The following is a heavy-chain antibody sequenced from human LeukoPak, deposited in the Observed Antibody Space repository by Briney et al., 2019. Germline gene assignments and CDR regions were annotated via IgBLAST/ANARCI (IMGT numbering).Heavy chain of an antibody. V-gene: IGHV3-74*01. D-gene: IGHD3-22*01. J-gene: IGHJ4*02. CDR2: LNSDGSST. CDR3: ARGMDYYDNRGYTTDS. CDR1: GFTFSTYW. Sequence: GGSLRLSCAASGFTFSTYWMHWVRQVPGKGLVWVSRLNSDGSSTTYADSVKGRFTISRDNAKNTLYLQMNGLRVEDTAVYFCARGMDYYDNRGYTTDSWGQGTLVTVSS.